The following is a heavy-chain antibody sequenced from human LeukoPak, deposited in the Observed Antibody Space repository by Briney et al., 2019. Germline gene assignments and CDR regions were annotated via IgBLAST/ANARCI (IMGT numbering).Heavy chain of an antibody. D-gene: IGHD3-9*01. V-gene: IGHV5-10-1*01. CDR1: ESSFASYW. CDR3: ARHEDDILTGYSY. J-gene: IGHJ4*02. Sequence: GESLRTSSKASESSFASYWISWLRQMPGKGLEWLGSIDTSVSYTNSNPSFQGHVTISADKSISTAYLQWSSLKASDTAVYYCARHEDDILTGYSYWGQGTLVTVSS. CDR2: IDTSVSYT.